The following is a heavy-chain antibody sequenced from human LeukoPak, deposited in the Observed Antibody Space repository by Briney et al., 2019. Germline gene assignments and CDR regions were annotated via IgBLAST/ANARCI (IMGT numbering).Heavy chain of an antibody. CDR3: ASSKTNGDSSGWYAWFDP. V-gene: IGHV4-59*01. CDR2: ISYSGYT. D-gene: IGHD6-19*01. Sequence: SETLSLTCTVSGGSISSYYWSWIRQPPGKGLEWIGYISYSGYTNYNPSLKSRVTISVDTSKNQFSLKLSSVTAADTAVYYCASSKTNGDSSGWYAWFDPWGQGTLVTVCS. J-gene: IGHJ5*02. CDR1: GGSISSYY.